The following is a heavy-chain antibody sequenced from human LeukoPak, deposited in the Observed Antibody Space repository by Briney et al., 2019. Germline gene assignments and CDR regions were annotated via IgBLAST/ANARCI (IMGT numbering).Heavy chain of an antibody. V-gene: IGHV1-18*01. CDR1: GYTLTELS. CDR2: ISAYNGNT. CDR3: ARDCGGMGSSTSCLLGDY. J-gene: IGHJ4*02. D-gene: IGHD2-2*01. Sequence: ASVKVSCKVSGYTLTELSMHWVRQAPGQGLEWMGWISAYNGNTNYAQKLQGRVTMTTDTSTSTAYMELRSLRSDDTAVYYCARDCGGMGSSTSCLLGDYWGQGTLVTVSS.